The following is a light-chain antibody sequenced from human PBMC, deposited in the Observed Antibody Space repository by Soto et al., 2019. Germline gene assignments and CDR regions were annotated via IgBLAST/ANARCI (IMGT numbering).Light chain of an antibody. CDR2: GAS. Sequence: EIMMTQSPATLSVSPGERATLSCRASQSVSSNLAWYQRKPGQAPRLLIYGASTRATGIPARFSGSGSGTDFTLTISSLEPEDFAVYYCQQRANWPLTFGGGTKVDIK. CDR3: QQRANWPLT. CDR1: QSVSSN. J-gene: IGKJ4*01. V-gene: IGKV3D-15*01.